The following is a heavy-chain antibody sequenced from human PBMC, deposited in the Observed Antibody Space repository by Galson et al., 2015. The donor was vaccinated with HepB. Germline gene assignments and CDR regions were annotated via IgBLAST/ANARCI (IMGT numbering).Heavy chain of an antibody. J-gene: IGHJ4*02. Sequence: SVKVSCKVVGYSFTAYYIHWVRQAPGQGLEWMGWIVPNSAATNYAQKFQGRVTITRDTPISTAYMELSRLTSDDMAVYYCARSPAAGIEGHYWGQGTLVTVSS. V-gene: IGHV1-2*02. CDR1: GYSFTAYY. CDR2: IVPNSAAT. D-gene: IGHD6-13*01. CDR3: ARSPAAGIEGHY.